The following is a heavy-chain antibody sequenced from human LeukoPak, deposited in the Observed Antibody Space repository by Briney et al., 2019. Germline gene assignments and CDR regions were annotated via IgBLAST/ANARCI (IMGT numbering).Heavy chain of an antibody. V-gene: IGHV4-39*01. J-gene: IGHJ4*02. CDR2: IYYDGTT. CDR1: GGSITTNNYY. CDR3: ARRSPPRTFDY. Sequence: SETLSLTCIVSGGSITTNNYYWGWIRQPPGKGLEWTAFIYYDGTTYYNPSLKSRVTISVDTSKNQFSLKLSSVTAADTAVYYCARRSPPRTFDYWGQGALVTVSS.